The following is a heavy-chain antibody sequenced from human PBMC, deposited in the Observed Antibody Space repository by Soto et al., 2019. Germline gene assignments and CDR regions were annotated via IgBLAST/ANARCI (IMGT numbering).Heavy chain of an antibody. V-gene: IGHV3-9*01. D-gene: IGHD3-3*01. CDR3: AKGHELFGVAKPDYYYYYYMDV. Sequence: EVQLVESGGGLVQPGRSLRLSCAASGFTFDDYAMHWVRQAPGKGLEWVSGISWNSGSIGYADSVKGRFTISRDNAKNSLYLQMNSLRAEDTALYYCAKGHELFGVAKPDYYYYYYMDVWGKGTTVTVSS. CDR2: ISWNSGSI. CDR1: GFTFDDYA. J-gene: IGHJ6*03.